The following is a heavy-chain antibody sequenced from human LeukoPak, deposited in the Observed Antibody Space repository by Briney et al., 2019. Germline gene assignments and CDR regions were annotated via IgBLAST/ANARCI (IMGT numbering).Heavy chain of an antibody. V-gene: IGHV1-2*02. Sequence: VASVKVSCKASGGTFSSYYMHWVRQAPGQGLEWMGWINPDSGGTNYAQKFQGRVTMTRDTSISTAYMEVSRLRSDDTAVYYCATDLRGLLWFGELLEAEYFQHWGQGTLVTVSS. D-gene: IGHD3-10*01. J-gene: IGHJ1*01. CDR1: GGTFSSYY. CDR3: ATDLRGLLWFGELLEAEYFQH. CDR2: INPDSGGT.